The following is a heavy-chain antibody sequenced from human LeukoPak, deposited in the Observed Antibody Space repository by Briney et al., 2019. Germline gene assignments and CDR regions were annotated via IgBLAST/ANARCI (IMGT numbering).Heavy chain of an antibody. CDR1: GGSISGYF. CDR2: LYYSGST. CDR3: ARLLAVARGDAFDI. D-gene: IGHD6-19*01. Sequence: NASETLSLTCTVSGGSISGYFWSWIRQPPGKGLELIGYLYYSGSTNYNPSLKSRVTVSVDTSKDQFSLRLSSVTAADTAVYYCARLLAVARGDAFDIWGQGKMVTVSS. V-gene: IGHV4-59*08. J-gene: IGHJ3*02.